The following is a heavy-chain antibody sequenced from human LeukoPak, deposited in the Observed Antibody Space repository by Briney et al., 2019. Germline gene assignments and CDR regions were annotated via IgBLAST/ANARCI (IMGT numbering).Heavy chain of an antibody. CDR1: GYTFTSYY. CDR3: ARDLPVRGYSGYDLPGVFMDY. J-gene: IGHJ4*02. CDR2: INPSGDPT. V-gene: IGHV1-46*01. D-gene: IGHD5-12*01. Sequence: ASVKVSCKASGYTFTSYYMHWVRQAPGQGLEWVGIINPSGDPTTYAQKFQGRVTMTSDMSTSTVYMELSSLRSEDTAVYYCARDLPVRGYSGYDLPGVFMDYWGQGTLVTVSS.